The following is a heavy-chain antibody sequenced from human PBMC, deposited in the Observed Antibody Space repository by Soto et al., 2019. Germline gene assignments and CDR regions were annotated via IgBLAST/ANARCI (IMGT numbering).Heavy chain of an antibody. J-gene: IGHJ4*02. CDR3: ARDLLGASGY. D-gene: IGHD5-12*01. Sequence: KPSETLSLTCTVSGGSISSYYWSWIRQPPGKGLEWIGYIYYSGSTNYNPSLKSRVTISVDTSKNQFSLKLSSVTAADTAVYYCARDLLGASGYWGQGTLVTVSS. CDR1: GGSISSYY. CDR2: IYYSGST. V-gene: IGHV4-59*01.